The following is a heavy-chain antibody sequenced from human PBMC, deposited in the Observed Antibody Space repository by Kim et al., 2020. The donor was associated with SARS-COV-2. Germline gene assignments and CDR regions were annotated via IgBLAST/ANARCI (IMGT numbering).Heavy chain of an antibody. V-gene: IGHV2-5*01. CDR2: IYWNDDK. D-gene: IGHD6-13*01. CDR1: GFSLSTSGVG. Sequence: SGPTLVNPTQTLTLTCTFSGFSLSTSGVGVGWIRQPPGKALEWLALIYWNDDKRYSPSLKSRLTITKDTSKNQVVLTMTNMDPVDTATYYCAHRPPRGAAAGNFFDYWGQGTLVTVSS. J-gene: IGHJ4*02. CDR3: AHRPPRGAAAGNFFDY.